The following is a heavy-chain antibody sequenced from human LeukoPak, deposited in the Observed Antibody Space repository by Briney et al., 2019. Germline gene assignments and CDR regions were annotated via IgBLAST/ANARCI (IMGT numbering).Heavy chain of an antibody. V-gene: IGHV4-39*01. Sequence: SETLSLTCTVSGGSISSSSYYWGWIRQPPGKGLEWIGSIYYSGSTYYNPSLKSRVTISVDTSKNQFSLKLSSVTAADTAVYYCATGVLSLNAFDIWGQGTMVTVSS. CDR2: IYYSGST. D-gene: IGHD2-15*01. CDR3: ATGVLSLNAFDI. J-gene: IGHJ3*02. CDR1: GGSISSSSYY.